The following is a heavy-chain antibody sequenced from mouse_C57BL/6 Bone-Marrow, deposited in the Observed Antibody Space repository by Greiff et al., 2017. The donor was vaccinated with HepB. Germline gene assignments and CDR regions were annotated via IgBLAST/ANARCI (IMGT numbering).Heavy chain of an antibody. V-gene: IGHV1-54*01. D-gene: IGHD1-1*01. CDR1: GYAFTNYL. J-gene: IGHJ1*03. CDR2: INPGSGGT. Sequence: VHLVESGAELVRPGTSVKVSCKASGYAFTNYLIEWVKQRPGQGLAWIGVINPGSGGTNYNEKFKGKATLTADKSSSTAYMQLSSLTSEDSAVYFCARFPYYYGSSYWYFDVWGTGTTVTVSS. CDR3: ARFPYYYGSSYWYFDV.